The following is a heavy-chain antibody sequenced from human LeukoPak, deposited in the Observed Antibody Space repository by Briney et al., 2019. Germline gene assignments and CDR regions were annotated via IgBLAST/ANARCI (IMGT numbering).Heavy chain of an antibody. J-gene: IGHJ4*02. D-gene: IGHD1-26*01. Sequence: GGSLRLSCAASGFTFSNNAMSWVRQAPGKGLEWVSSISGSGDNTYYADSVKGRFTISRDDSKSTLFLQMNSLRAEDTAVYYCARESVGADDYWGQGTLVTVSS. CDR2: ISGSGDNT. CDR1: GFTFSNNA. V-gene: IGHV3-23*01. CDR3: ARESVGADDY.